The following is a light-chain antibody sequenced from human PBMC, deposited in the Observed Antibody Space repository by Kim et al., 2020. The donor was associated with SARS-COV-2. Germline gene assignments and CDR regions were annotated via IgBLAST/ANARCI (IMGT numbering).Light chain of an antibody. CDR1: QSVSTG. CDR2: KAS. Sequence: SESVGDRVTSTCRASQSVSTGLAWYQHKPGKAPKLLIYKASNLESGVPSRFSGSGSGTEFTLTISSLQAEDFATYVCQQYNSGWTFGQGTKVDIK. J-gene: IGKJ1*01. CDR3: QQYNSGWT. V-gene: IGKV1-5*03.